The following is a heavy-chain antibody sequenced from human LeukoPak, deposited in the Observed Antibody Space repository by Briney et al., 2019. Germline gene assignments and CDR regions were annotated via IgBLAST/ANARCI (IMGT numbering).Heavy chain of an antibody. V-gene: IGHV3-72*01. J-gene: IGHJ4*02. CDR1: GFTFSPHY. D-gene: IGHD3-10*01. Sequence: AGGSLRLSCVASGFTFSPHYMDWARQSPGQGLEWVGLVRNKADDYTTIYAASVKGRFTISRDDSKNSVYLQMDSMKTEDTAVYYCGDLGSAGTDHWGQGTLVTVSS. CDR3: GDLGSAGTDH. CDR2: VRNKADDYTT.